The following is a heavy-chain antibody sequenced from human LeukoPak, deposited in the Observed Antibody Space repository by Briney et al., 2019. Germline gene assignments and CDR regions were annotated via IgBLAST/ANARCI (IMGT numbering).Heavy chain of an antibody. Sequence: GGSLRLSCAASGFTDRSNYMSWVRQAPGKGLEWVSVIYSGGSTYYGDSVKGRFTISRDNSKNTLYLQMNSLRAEDTAVYYCARDKEMGSIGARPTSAEFFQHRGQGTLVTVSS. CDR2: IYSGGST. D-gene: IGHD6-6*01. V-gene: IGHV3-66*01. J-gene: IGHJ1*01. CDR1: GFTDRSNY. CDR3: ARDKEMGSIGARPTSAEFFQH.